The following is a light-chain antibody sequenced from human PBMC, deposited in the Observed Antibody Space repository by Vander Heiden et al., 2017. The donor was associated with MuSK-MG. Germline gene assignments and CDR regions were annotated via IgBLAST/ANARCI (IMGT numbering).Light chain of an antibody. CDR1: QSVSSSY. CDR3: QQYGSSPRT. CDR2: GAS. Sequence: ENVLTTSPGPLSLSPGERATHSCRASQSVSSSYLAWYQQKPGQAPRLLIYGASSRATDIPDRFSGSGSGTDFTLTISRLEPEDFAVYYCQQYGSSPRTFGQETKVEI. V-gene: IGKV3-20*01. J-gene: IGKJ1*01.